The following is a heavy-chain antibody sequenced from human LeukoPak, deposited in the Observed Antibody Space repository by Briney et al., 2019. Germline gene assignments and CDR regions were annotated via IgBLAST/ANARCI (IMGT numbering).Heavy chain of an antibody. V-gene: IGHV1-69*13. J-gene: IGHJ6*02. Sequence: ASVKVSCKASGGTFSSYAISWVRQAPGQGLEWMGGIIPIFGTANYAQKFQGRVTITADESTSTAYMELSSLRSEDTAVYYCARGQTVTVTNTPYYYGMDVWGQGTTVTVSS. D-gene: IGHD4-11*01. CDR2: IIPIFGTA. CDR3: ARGQTVTVTNTPYYYGMDV. CDR1: GGTFSSYA.